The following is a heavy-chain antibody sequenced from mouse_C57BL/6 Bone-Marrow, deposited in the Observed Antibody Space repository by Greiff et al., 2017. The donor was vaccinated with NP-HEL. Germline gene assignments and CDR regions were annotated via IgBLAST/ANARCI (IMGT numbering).Heavy chain of an antibody. D-gene: IGHD2-5*01. CDR1: GYSITSGYY. V-gene: IGHV3-6*01. CDR3: ARDYSKGVMDY. J-gene: IGHJ4*01. CDR2: ISYDGSN. Sequence: EVKLQESGPGLVKPSQSLSLTCSVTGYSITSGYYWNWIRQFPGNKLEWMGYISYDGSNNYNPSLKNRISITRDTSKNQFFLKLNSVTTEDTATYYCARDYSKGVMDYWGQGTSVTVSS.